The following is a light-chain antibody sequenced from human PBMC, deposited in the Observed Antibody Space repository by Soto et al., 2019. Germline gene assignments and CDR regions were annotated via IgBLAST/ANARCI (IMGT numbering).Light chain of an antibody. V-gene: IGKV3-15*01. CDR1: QSISSN. CDR3: QQYDTWPLT. CDR2: RTS. J-gene: IGKJ4*01. Sequence: EIVLTQSPGTLSLSPGERATLSCRASQSISSNLAWYQQKPGQAPRLLMFRTSSRATGFPARFSGSGSGTEFTLTISSLQSEDFAVYYCQQYDTWPLTFGGGTKVDIK.